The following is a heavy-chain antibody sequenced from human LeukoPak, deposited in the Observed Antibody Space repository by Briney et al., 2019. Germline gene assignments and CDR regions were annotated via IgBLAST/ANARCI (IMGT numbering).Heavy chain of an antibody. CDR3: ARPFYDSSGYYPNWFDP. J-gene: IGHJ5*02. V-gene: IGHV1-69*05. D-gene: IGHD3-22*01. Sequence: SVNVSCKAPGGTVNSYAISWVRQAPGQGLEWMGGIVPIFGTANYAQKFQGRVTITTDESTSTAYMELSSLRSEDTAVYYCARPFYDSSGYYPNWFDPWGQGTLVTVSS. CDR2: IVPIFGTA. CDR1: GGTVNSYA.